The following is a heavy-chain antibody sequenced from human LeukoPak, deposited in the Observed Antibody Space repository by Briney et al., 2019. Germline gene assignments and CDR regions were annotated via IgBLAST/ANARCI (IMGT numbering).Heavy chain of an antibody. D-gene: IGHD1-26*01. J-gene: IGHJ5*02. CDR1: GFTFSSYG. V-gene: IGHV3-30*02. CDR2: IRYDGSNK. Sequence: GGSLRLSCAASGFTFSSYGMHWVRQAPGKGLEWVAFIRYDGSNKYYADSVKGRLTISRDNARKSLFLQMNILRVEDTALYYCARLNWDDGEVSGFDQWGQGILVTVSS. CDR3: ARLNWDDGEVSGFDQ.